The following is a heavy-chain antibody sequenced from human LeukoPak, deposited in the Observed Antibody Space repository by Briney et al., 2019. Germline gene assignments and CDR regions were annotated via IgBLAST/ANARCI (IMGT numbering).Heavy chain of an antibody. D-gene: IGHD6-19*01. CDR3: ARAQRPGIAVAGHDY. CDR1: GYTFTSYA. J-gene: IGHJ4*02. V-gene: IGHV1-3*01. Sequence: ASVKVSCKASGYTFTSYAMHWVRQAPGQRLEWMGWINAGNGNTKYSQKFQGRVTITRDTSASTAYVELSSLRSEDTAVYYCARAQRPGIAVAGHDYWGQGTLVTVSS. CDR2: INAGNGNT.